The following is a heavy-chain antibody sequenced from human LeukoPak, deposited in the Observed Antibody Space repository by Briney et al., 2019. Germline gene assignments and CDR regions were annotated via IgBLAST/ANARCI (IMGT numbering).Heavy chain of an antibody. CDR1: GFTFSNYW. D-gene: IGHD3-22*01. Sequence: PGGSLRLSCAASGFTFSNYWMHWVRQAPGKGLVWVSRIKGDGSSTSYADSVKARFTISRDNAKKMLYLQMNSLRAEDTAVYYCARDPDSGGYSTFQLWGQGTLVTVSS. J-gene: IGHJ1*01. V-gene: IGHV3-74*01. CDR2: IKGDGSST. CDR3: ARDPDSGGYSTFQL.